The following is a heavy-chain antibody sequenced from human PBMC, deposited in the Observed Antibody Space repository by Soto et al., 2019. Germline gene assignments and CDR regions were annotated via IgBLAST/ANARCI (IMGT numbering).Heavy chain of an antibody. J-gene: IGHJ6*02. CDR2: IWYDGSHT. CDR3: ARDGQQLAPYAMDV. V-gene: IGHV3-33*01. D-gene: IGHD1-1*01. Sequence: QVQLVESGGGVVQPGRSLRLSCAASGFIFKHHAMHWVRQAAGKGLEWVAQIWYDGSHTYYTGSVKGRFTISRDNLKDMVYLQMDSLRAEDTAVYYCARDGQQLAPYAMDVWGQGTTVTVSS. CDR1: GFIFKHHA.